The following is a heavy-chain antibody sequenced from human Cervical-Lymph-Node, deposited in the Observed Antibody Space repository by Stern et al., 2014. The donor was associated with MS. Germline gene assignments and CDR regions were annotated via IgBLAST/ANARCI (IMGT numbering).Heavy chain of an antibody. V-gene: IGHV1-69*01. Sequence: VQLVQSGAEVKKPGSSVKVSCKASGGTFSSYAISWVRQAPGQGLEWMGGIIPIFGTASYAQKFQGRVTITADESTSTAYMELSSLRSEDTAVYYCARGSGQDYYDSSGHDAFDIWGQGTMVTVSS. D-gene: IGHD3-22*01. CDR3: ARGSGQDYYDSSGHDAFDI. CDR1: GGTFSSYA. J-gene: IGHJ3*02. CDR2: IIPIFGTA.